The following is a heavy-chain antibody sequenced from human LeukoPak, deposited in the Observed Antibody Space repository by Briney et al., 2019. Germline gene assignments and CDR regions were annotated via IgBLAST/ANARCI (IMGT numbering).Heavy chain of an antibody. CDR3: ARDSVLLWFGELPH. J-gene: IGHJ4*02. CDR2: ISAYNGNT. Sequence: GASVKVSCKVSGYTLTELSMHWVRQAPGKGLEWMGWISAYNGNTNYAQKLQGRVTMTTDTSTSTAYMELRSLRSDDTAVYYCARDSVLLWFGELPHWGQGTLVTVSS. V-gene: IGHV1-18*01. CDR1: GYTLTELS. D-gene: IGHD3-10*01.